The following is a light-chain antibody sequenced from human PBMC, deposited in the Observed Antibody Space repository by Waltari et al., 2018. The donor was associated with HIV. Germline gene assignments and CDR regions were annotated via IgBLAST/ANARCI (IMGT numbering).Light chain of an antibody. CDR3: SSWTTSTTRV. V-gene: IGLV2-14*03. J-gene: IGLJ3*02. Sequence: QSALTQPASVSGSPGQSITISCTGTNADVGPYNYVSWYQQHPGKAPKLIIYEVTNRPSGISARFSGSKSGNTASLTISGLQAEDEADYHCSSWTTSTTRVFGGGTKVTVL. CDR1: NADVGPYNY. CDR2: EVT.